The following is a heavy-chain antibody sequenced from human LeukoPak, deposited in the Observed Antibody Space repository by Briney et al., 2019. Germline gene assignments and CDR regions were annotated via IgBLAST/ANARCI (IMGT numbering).Heavy chain of an antibody. J-gene: IGHJ4*02. CDR3: AKDHGDYLFVC. CDR1: GFTLSSYA. CDR2: ISGSGGST. V-gene: IGHV3-23*01. D-gene: IGHD4-17*01. Sequence: PGGSLRLSCAASGFTLSSYAMSWVRQAPGKGLEWVSAISGSGGSTYYADSVKGRFTISRDNSKNTLYLQMNSLRAEDTAVYSCAKDHGDYLFVCWGEGTLVTVSS.